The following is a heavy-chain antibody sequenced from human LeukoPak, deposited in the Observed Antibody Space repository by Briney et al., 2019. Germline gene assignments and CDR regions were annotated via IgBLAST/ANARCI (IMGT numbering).Heavy chain of an antibody. Sequence: SETLSLTCAVSGGSISSSNWWSWVRPPPGKGLEWIGEIYHSGSTNYNPSLKSRVTISVDTSKNQFSLKLSSVTAADTAVYYCARRRRVVGASFDYWGQGTLVTVSS. V-gene: IGHV4-4*02. D-gene: IGHD2-15*01. CDR1: GGSISSSNW. CDR3: ARRRRVVGASFDY. J-gene: IGHJ4*02. CDR2: IYHSGST.